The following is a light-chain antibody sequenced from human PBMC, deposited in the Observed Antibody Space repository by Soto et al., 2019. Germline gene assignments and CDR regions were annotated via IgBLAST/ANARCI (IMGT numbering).Light chain of an antibody. CDR1: SSDVGGYNY. V-gene: IGLV2-11*01. Sequence: QSALTQPRSASGSPGQSVTISCTGTSSDVGGYNYVSWYQQHPGKAPKLMIYDVSKWPSGVPDRFSGSKSGNTASLTISGLQAEDEDDYYCCSYAGNSLWVFGGGTKLTVL. CDR2: DVS. CDR3: CSYAGNSLWV. J-gene: IGLJ3*02.